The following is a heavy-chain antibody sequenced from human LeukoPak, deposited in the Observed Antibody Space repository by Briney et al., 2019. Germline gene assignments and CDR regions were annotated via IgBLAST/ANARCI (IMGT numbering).Heavy chain of an antibody. J-gene: IGHJ4*02. V-gene: IGHV4-59*08. D-gene: IGHD6-19*01. CDR2: IYYSGST. CDR1: AGSISSYF. Sequence: SETLSLTCTVSAGSISSYFWSWIRQPPGKGLEWIGYIYYSGSTNHTPSLKSRLTISLDTSKNQFSLKLSSVTAADTAVYYCARQRSSGWYVTFDYWGQGTLVTVSS. CDR3: ARQRSSGWYVTFDY.